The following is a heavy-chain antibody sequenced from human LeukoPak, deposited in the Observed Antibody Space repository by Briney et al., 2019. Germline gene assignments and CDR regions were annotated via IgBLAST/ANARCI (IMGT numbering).Heavy chain of an antibody. CDR1: GFTFSSYS. CDR2: ISSSSYI. D-gene: IGHD3-22*01. Sequence: GGSLRLSCAASGFTFSSYSMNWVRQAPGKGLEWVSSISSSSYIYYADSVKGRFTISRDNAKNSLYLQMNSLRAEDTAVYYCARDGTYYYDSSGFDPWGQGTLVTVSS. V-gene: IGHV3-21*01. J-gene: IGHJ5*02. CDR3: ARDGTYYYDSSGFDP.